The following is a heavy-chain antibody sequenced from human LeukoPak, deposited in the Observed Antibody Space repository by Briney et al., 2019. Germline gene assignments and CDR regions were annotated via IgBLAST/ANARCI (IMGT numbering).Heavy chain of an antibody. D-gene: IGHD6-6*01. V-gene: IGHV3-23*01. CDR2: ISGTGGST. J-gene: IGHJ4*02. CDR3: AKPKYSSQMGPGGYFDY. CDR1: GFTFITYA. Sequence: PGGSLRLSCAASGFTFITYAMTWVRQAPGKGLEWVSAISGTGGSTYYADSVKGRFTISRDNSKNTLYLQMNSLRAEDTAVYYCAKPKYSSQMGPGGYFDYWGQGTLVTVSS.